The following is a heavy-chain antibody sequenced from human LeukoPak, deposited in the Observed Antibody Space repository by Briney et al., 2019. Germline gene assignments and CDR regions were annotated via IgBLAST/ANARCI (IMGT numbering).Heavy chain of an antibody. D-gene: IGHD1-26*01. J-gene: IGHJ3*02. CDR2: IKQDGSEK. Sequence: GGSLRLSCAASGFTFSSYWMSWVRQAPGKGLEWVANIKQDGSEKYYVDSVKGRFTISRDNAKNSLYLQMNSLRAEDTAVYYCARGDAKYSGSPDGAFDIWGQGTMVTVSS. CDR3: ARGDAKYSGSPDGAFDI. V-gene: IGHV3-7*01. CDR1: GFTFSSYW.